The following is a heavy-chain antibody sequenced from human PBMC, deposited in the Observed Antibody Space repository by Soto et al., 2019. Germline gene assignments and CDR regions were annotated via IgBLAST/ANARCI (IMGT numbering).Heavy chain of an antibody. CDR3: ARGGMGKSYWTLDS. CDR2: IMAYNNNP. Sequence: ASVKVSCKASGYTFSNYGVNWVRQAPGQGLEWLGYIMAYNNNPHYAQKFVGRVTMTADTSTSTAFLELRSLTSDDTAVYYCARGGMGKSYWTLDSWGQGTQVNVSS. V-gene: IGHV1-18*01. D-gene: IGHD1-26*01. CDR1: GYTFSNYG. J-gene: IGHJ4*02.